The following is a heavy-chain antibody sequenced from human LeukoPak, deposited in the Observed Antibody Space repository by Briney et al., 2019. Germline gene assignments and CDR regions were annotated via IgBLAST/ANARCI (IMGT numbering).Heavy chain of an antibody. Sequence: GASVKVSCKASGYTFTGYYMHWVRQAPGQGLEWMGIINPSGGSTSYAQKFQGRVTMTRDMSTSTVYMELSSLRSEDTAVYYCARESYDSSGYYFVAVHFDYWGQGTLVTVSS. D-gene: IGHD3-22*01. J-gene: IGHJ4*02. CDR1: GYTFTGYY. CDR3: ARESYDSSGYYFVAVHFDY. CDR2: INPSGGST. V-gene: IGHV1-46*01.